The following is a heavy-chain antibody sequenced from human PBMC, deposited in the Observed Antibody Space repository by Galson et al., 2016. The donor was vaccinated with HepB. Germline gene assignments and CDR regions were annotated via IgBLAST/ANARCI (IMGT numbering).Heavy chain of an antibody. Sequence: SLRLSCAGSGFRFSDYRMNWFRRAPGKGLEWISYISSSGSTVYYADSVKGRFTISRDNAKNSLSLQMNSLRAEDTAVYYCAKWGRGWYHFDIWGQGTLVSVSS. CDR2: ISSSGSTV. J-gene: IGHJ4*02. D-gene: IGHD6-19*01. V-gene: IGHV3-48*03. CDR1: GFRFSDYR. CDR3: AKWGRGWYHFDI.